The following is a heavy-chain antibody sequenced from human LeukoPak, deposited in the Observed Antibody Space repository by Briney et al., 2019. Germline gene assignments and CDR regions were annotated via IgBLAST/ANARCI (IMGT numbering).Heavy chain of an antibody. CDR1: GYSISSGYY. CDR3: ARDRETRGFDY. V-gene: IGHV4-38-2*02. D-gene: IGHD5-24*01. CDR2: IYHSGST. Sequence: SETLSLTCAVSGYSISSGYYWGWIRQPPGKGLEWIGSIYHSGSTYYNPSLKSRVTISVDTSKNQFSLKLSPVAAADTAVYYCARDRETRGFDYWGQGTLVTVSS. J-gene: IGHJ4*02.